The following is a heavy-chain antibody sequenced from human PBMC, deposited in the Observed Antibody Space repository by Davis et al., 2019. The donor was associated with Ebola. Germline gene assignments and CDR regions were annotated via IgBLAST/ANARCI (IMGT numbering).Heavy chain of an antibody. CDR2: IYSGGST. Sequence: GESLKISCAASGFTFSSYGMHWVRQAPGKGLEWVSFIYSGGSTFYADSVKGRFTISRDNSKNTVYLQMNRLRAEDTAVYYCARGSEVLDSWGQGTLVTVSS. CDR3: ARGSEVLDS. CDR1: GFTFSSYG. D-gene: IGHD1-14*01. J-gene: IGHJ4*02. V-gene: IGHV3-53*01.